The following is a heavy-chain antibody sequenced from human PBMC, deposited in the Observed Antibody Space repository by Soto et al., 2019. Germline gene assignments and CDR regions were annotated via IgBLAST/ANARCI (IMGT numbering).Heavy chain of an antibody. CDR3: ARGGRRSPGMDV. V-gene: IGHV4-31*03. CDR1: GGSISSGGYY. Sequence: SETLSLTCTVSGGSISSGGYYWSWIRQHPGKGLEWIGYIYHSGSTYYNPSLKSRVTILADTSKNQLSLKLSSVTAADTAVYYCARGGRRSPGMDVWGQGTTVTVSS. J-gene: IGHJ6*02. CDR2: IYHSGST.